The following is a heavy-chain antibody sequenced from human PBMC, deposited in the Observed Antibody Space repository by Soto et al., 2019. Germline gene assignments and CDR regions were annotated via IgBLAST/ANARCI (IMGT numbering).Heavy chain of an antibody. CDR1: GFTFSSYG. CDR3: AKERIAARFLNWFDP. CDR2: ISYDGSNK. Sequence: PGGSLRLSCAASGFTFSSYGMHWVRQAPGKGLEWVAVISYDGSNKYYADSVKGRFTISRDNSKNTLYLQMNSLRAEDTAVYYCAKERIAARFLNWFDPWGQGTLVTVSS. D-gene: IGHD6-6*01. V-gene: IGHV3-30*18. J-gene: IGHJ5*02.